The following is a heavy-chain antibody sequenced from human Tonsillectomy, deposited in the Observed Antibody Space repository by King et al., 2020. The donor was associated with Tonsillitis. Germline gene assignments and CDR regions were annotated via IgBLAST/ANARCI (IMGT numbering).Heavy chain of an antibody. CDR1: GFTVSSNY. CDR2: IYSDGRT. CDR3: ARALEDYMDV. D-gene: IGHD3-3*01. Sequence: VQLVESGGGLVQPGGSLRLSCAASGFTVSSNYMNWVRQAPGQGLEWVSVIYSDGRTDYADSGKGRFTISRHNSKNTLYPQMNSLRAEDTAVYYCARALEDYMDVWGKGTTVTVSS. J-gene: IGHJ6*03. V-gene: IGHV3-53*04.